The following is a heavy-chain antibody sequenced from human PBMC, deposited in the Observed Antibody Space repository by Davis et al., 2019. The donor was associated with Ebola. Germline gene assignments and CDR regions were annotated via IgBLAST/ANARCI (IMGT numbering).Heavy chain of an antibody. V-gene: IGHV3-23*01. CDR3: ARRGAGGYWWGAFDY. CDR1: GFTFSSFA. CDR2: ISASGDAT. D-gene: IGHD2-21*01. J-gene: IGHJ4*02. Sequence: GGSLRLSCAASGFTFSSFAMGWVRQAPGKGLEWVSAISASGDATFYADSVKGRFTSSSDHSKNTVSLEMNNLRAEDAAIYYCARRGAGGYWWGAFDYWGQGTRVTVSS.